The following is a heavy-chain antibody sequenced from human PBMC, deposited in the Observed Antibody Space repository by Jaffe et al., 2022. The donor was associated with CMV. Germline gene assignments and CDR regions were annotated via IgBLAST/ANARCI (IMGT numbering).Heavy chain of an antibody. J-gene: IGHJ2*01. CDR2: ISPKTGIT. D-gene: IGHD3-16*01. CDR1: GYTFTDYY. CDR3: ARRTWGLHWYFDL. V-gene: IGHV1-2*02. Sequence: QVQLVQSGAEVKKPGASVKVSCKASGYTFTDYYIHWMRQAPGQGLEWMGWISPKTGITEYAQRFQGRVTMTRDTSITTVYMELSSLKSDDTAVYFCARRTWGLHWYFDLWGRGTLVTVSS.